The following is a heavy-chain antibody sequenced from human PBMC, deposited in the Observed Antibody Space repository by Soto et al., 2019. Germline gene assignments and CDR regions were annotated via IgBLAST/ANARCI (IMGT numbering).Heavy chain of an antibody. CDR3: ARGLATLPVFAFDI. Sequence: TLTLTLTCSFSGFSLSTSGVGVGWIRQSPGKALEWLALIYWSGDEHYRPSLKSRLSIIKGTSKNHVVLIMTDMDPVDTATYYCARGLATLPVFAFDIWGQGTMVTVS. V-gene: IGHV2-5*01. CDR1: GFSLSTSGVG. D-gene: IGHD6-6*01. J-gene: IGHJ3*02. CDR2: IYWSGDE.